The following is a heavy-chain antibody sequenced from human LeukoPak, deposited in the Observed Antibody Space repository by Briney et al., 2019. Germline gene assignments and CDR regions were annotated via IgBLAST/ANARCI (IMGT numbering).Heavy chain of an antibody. V-gene: IGHV4-61*02. CDR3: ARDARYFDWLSLHPFDY. J-gene: IGHJ4*02. CDR1: GGSISSGSYY. Sequence: SETLSLTCTVSGGSISSGSYYWSWIRQPAGKGLEWIGRIYTSGSTNYNPSLKSRVTISVDTSKNQFSLKLSSVTAADTAVYYCARDARYFDWLSLHPFDYWGQGTLVTVSS. CDR2: IYTSGST. D-gene: IGHD3-9*01.